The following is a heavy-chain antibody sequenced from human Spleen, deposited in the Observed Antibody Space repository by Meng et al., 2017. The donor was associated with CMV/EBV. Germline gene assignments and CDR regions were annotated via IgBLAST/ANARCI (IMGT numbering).Heavy chain of an antibody. Sequence: GGSLRLSCKASGYTFSGYYIHWVRQAPGQGLEWVGWINPKNGGTNYAQKLQGRVTMTSDTPITTAYMELSRLRSDDTAVYYCARDREVATMYDAFDMWGQGTMVTVSS. CDR3: ARDREVATMYDAFDM. CDR2: INPKNGGT. J-gene: IGHJ3*02. V-gene: IGHV1-2*02. CDR1: GYTFSGYY. D-gene: IGHD5-12*01.